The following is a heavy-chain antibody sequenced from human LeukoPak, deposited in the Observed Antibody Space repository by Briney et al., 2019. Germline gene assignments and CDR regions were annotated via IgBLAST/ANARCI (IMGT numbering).Heavy chain of an antibody. CDR3: ARGGSENDY. CDR1: GFTFSSYW. Sequence: PGGSLRLSCAASGFTFSSYWMSWVRQRPGKGLEWVANIKEDGSEKNYVDSVKGRFTISRDNAKNSLYLQMNSLRAEDTAVYYCARGGSENDYWGQGTLVTVSS. J-gene: IGHJ4*02. CDR2: IKEDGSEK. V-gene: IGHV3-7*01. D-gene: IGHD3-10*01.